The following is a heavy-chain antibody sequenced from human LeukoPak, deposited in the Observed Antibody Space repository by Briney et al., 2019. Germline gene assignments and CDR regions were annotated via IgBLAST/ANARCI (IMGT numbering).Heavy chain of an antibody. CDR1: HFTFSIYW. CDR3: AREQLVERADAFDI. CDR2: IKEDGNEK. D-gene: IGHD1-1*01. J-gene: IGHJ3*02. Sequence: GGSLRLSCGASHFTFSIYWMSWVRQAPGKGLEWVANIKEDGNEKYYVDSVKGRFTISRDNTKNSLYLQMNSLRAEDTAVYYCAREQLVERADAFDIWGQGTMVTVSS. V-gene: IGHV3-7*01.